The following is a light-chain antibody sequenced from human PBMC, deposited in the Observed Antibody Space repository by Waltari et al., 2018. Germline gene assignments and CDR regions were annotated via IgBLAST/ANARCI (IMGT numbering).Light chain of an antibody. CDR2: DVN. V-gene: IGLV2-11*01. CDR3: CSYAGRATWA. Sequence: QSALTQPRSVSGPPGHSVTTSCTGTTRDVCGYDYVPWYQQHPGKAPKLVIYDVNKRPSGVPDRFSGSKSGNTASLTIAGLQADDEADYNCCSYAGRATWAFGGGTKLTVL. CDR1: TRDVCGYDY. J-gene: IGLJ3*02.